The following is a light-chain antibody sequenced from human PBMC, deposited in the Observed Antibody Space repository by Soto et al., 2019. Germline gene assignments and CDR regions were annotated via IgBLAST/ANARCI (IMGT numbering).Light chain of an antibody. CDR2: GAS. CDR3: QLYNNWPLT. J-gene: IGKJ5*01. V-gene: IGKV3-15*01. CDR1: HSVSSN. Sequence: EIVMTQSPATLSVSPGERATLSCRASHSVSSNLAWYQQKPGRAPRLLIYGASTRATGIPARFSGSGSGTEFTLTITSLQSEDFAVYYCQLYNNWPLTFGQGTRLEIK.